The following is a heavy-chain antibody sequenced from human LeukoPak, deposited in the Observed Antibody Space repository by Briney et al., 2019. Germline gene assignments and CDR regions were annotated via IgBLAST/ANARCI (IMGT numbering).Heavy chain of an antibody. CDR1: GFSFSDAW. V-gene: IGHV3-15*04. D-gene: IGHD3-10*01. CDR3: TTYGSGRKFDY. Sequence: GGSLRLSCAVSGFSFSDAWMSWVRQTPGKGLEWVGRIESKTDGGTTDYAALVKGRFTISRDDSTNTLYLQKNSLKSEDTAVYYCTTYGSGRKFDYWGQGVLVTVSS. J-gene: IGHJ4*02. CDR2: IESKTDGGTT.